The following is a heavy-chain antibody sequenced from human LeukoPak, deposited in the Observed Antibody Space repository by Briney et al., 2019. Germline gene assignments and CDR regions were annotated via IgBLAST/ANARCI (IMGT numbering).Heavy chain of an antibody. CDR3: ARRGVTPNYYMDV. V-gene: IGHV4-59*08. Sequence: SETLSLTCTVSGGSISSYYWSWIRQPPGKGLEWIGSIYYSGSTNYNPSLKSRVTISVDTSKNQFSLKLSSVTAADTAVYYCARRGVTPNYYMDVWGKGTTVTVSS. CDR2: IYYSGST. D-gene: IGHD2-21*02. CDR1: GGSISSYY. J-gene: IGHJ6*03.